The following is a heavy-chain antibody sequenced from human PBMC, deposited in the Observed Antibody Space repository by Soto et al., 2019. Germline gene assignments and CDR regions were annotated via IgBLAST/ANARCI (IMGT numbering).Heavy chain of an antibody. J-gene: IGHJ4*02. CDR3: ARDRVANSGFDGPVDY. CDR2: VWFDGKNK. CDR1: GFTFSRYG. Sequence: QVQLVESGGGVVQPGKSLRLSCAASGFTFSRYGMHWVRQAPGKGLEWVAVVWFDGKNKYYADSVKGRFTISRGNSDNTLYLQMNSLRAEDTARYFCARDRVANSGFDGPVDYWGQGIVVIVSS. V-gene: IGHV3-33*01. D-gene: IGHD5-12*01.